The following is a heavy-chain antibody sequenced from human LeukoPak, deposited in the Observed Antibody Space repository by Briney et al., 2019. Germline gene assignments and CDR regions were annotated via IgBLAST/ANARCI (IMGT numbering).Heavy chain of an antibody. CDR3: ARLGYCSGGSCYYYYYMDV. Sequence: SETLSLTCTVSDGSISSSSYYWGWIRQPPGKGLEWIGSIYYGSVFYSVSTYYNPSLKSRVTMSGDTSKNQFSLKLSSVAAADTAAYYCARLGYCSGGSCYYYYYMDVWGKGTTVTVSS. CDR2: IYYGSVFYSVST. V-gene: IGHV4-39*07. J-gene: IGHJ6*03. D-gene: IGHD2-15*01. CDR1: DGSISSSSYY.